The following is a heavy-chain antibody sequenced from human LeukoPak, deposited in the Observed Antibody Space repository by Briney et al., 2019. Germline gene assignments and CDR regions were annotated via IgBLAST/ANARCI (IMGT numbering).Heavy chain of an antibody. CDR1: GFTFSSYE. D-gene: IGHD3-22*01. V-gene: IGHV3-48*03. J-gene: IGHJ4*02. CDR3: ASDLSMIPYY. Sequence: PGGSLRLSCTASGFTFSSYEMNWVRQAPGKGLEWVSYISSSGSTIYYADSVKGRFTISRDNAKNSLYLQMNSLRAEDMAVYYCASDLSMIPYYWGQGTLVTVSS. CDR2: ISSSGSTI.